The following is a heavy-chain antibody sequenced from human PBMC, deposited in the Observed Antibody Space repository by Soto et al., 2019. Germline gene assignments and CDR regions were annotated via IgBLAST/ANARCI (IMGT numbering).Heavy chain of an antibody. CDR2: IYYSGPT. CDR1: GGSISSTSHH. CDR3: TREDSSTSDY. V-gene: IGHV4-39*01. J-gene: IGHJ4*02. D-gene: IGHD6-13*01. Sequence: QLQLQLSGPGLVKPSETLPLTCTVSGGSISSTSHHWAWIRQPPGKGLEWIGSIYYSGPTYYNASLTSRLTIFVDTSQNQFSLELSSVAAADTAVYFCTREDSSTSDYWSQGTLVTVSS.